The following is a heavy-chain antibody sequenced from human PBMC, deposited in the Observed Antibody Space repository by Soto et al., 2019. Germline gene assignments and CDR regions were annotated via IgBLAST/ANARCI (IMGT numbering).Heavy chain of an antibody. Sequence: GGSLRLSXAASGFTFSGYYMHWVRQAPGKGLEWVAVISYDGSTEYYADSVKGRFTISRDNSANRLFLQMNSLRPEDTAVYYCTKDDGYNDSTYYHYFGMDVWGQGTTVTVSS. CDR2: ISYDGSTE. CDR3: TKDDGYNDSTYYHYFGMDV. V-gene: IGHV3-30*18. CDR1: GFTFSGYY. J-gene: IGHJ6*02. D-gene: IGHD5-12*01.